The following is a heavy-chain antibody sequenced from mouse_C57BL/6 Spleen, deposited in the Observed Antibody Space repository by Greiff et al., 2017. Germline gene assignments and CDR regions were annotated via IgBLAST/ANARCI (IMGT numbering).Heavy chain of an antibody. CDR1: GFNIKDDY. CDR3: TTRGVVAVDY. CDR2: IDPENGDT. D-gene: IGHD1-1*01. J-gene: IGHJ2*01. V-gene: IGHV14-4*01. Sequence: EVKLQESGAELVRPGASVKLSCTASGFNIKDDYMHWVKQRPEQGLEWIGWIDPENGDTEYASKFQGKATITADTSSNTAYLQLSSLTSEDTAVYYCTTRGVVAVDYWGQGTTLTVSS.